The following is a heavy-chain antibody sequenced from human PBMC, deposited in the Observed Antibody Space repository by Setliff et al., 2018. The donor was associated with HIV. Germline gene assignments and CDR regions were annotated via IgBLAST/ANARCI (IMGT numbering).Heavy chain of an antibody. D-gene: IGHD2-21*02. V-gene: IGHV4-34*01. J-gene: IGHJ4*02. CDR2: INPTEST. CDR1: GGSFSNHY. Sequence: SETLSLTCAVYGGSFSNHYWTWIRQPPGKGLEWIGEINPTESTHYNPSLKSRVTISVDTSKNQFSLILTSVTAADTAVYYCARGGDWTLDYWGRGSLVTVSS. CDR3: ARGGDWTLDY.